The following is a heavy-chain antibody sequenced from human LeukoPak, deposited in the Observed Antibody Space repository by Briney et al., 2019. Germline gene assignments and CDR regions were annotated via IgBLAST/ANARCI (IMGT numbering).Heavy chain of an antibody. D-gene: IGHD2-2*02. Sequence: ASVNVSCKASGSTFTVYYMHWVRQAPGQGLEWMGWINPNSGGTNYAQKFQGRVTMTRDTSISAAYMELSRLRSDDTAVYYCARGIVVVPAAILNWFDPWGQGTLVTVSS. V-gene: IGHV1-2*02. J-gene: IGHJ5*02. CDR2: INPNSGGT. CDR1: GSTFTVYY. CDR3: ARGIVVVPAAILNWFDP.